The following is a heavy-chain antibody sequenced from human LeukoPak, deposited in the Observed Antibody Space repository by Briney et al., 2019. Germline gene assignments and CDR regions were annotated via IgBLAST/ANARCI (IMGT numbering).Heavy chain of an antibody. Sequence: QPGGSLRLSCVASGFSFGNYAMSCVRQAPGKGLQWVSQISGTGGATWYAGFARDRFTISRDNSKKTLYLQMSGLRVEDTAMYYCVKDPRDTYGTNWFVSWGQGTLLIVSS. D-gene: IGHD2-21*01. CDR1: GFSFGNYA. J-gene: IGHJ5*01. CDR2: ISGTGGAT. CDR3: VKDPRDTYGTNWFVS. V-gene: IGHV3-23*01.